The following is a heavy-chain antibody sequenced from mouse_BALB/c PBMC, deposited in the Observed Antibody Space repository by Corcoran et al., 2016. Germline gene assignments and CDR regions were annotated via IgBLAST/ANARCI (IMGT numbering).Heavy chain of an antibody. V-gene: IGHV14-3*02. CDR3: APLPSYAMDY. CDR1: GFIIKDNF. Sequence: EVQLQQSAAELEKPGASVKLSCTASGFIIKDNFMHWVKKRPEQGLEWIGRIDPANGNTKYDPKFQGKATITADTSSNTAYLQLSSLTSEDTAVYYCAPLPSYAMDYWGQGTSVTVSS. CDR2: IDPANGNT. J-gene: IGHJ4*01.